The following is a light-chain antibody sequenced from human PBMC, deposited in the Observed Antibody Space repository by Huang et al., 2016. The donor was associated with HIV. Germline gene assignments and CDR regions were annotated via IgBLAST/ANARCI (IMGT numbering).Light chain of an antibody. CDR3: QQYNNWPWT. Sequence: EIVMTQSPATLSVSPGERANLSCRASQYVSSNVAWYQRKPGQAPRLVIYGASTRATGIPARFSVSGSRTEFTLTISSLQSEDFAVYFCQQYNNWPWTFGQGTEVEIK. J-gene: IGKJ1*01. CDR1: QYVSSN. V-gene: IGKV3-15*01. CDR2: GAS.